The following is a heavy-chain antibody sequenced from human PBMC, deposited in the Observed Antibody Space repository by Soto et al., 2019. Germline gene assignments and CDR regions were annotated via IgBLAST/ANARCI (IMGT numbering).Heavy chain of an antibody. CDR2: IYGSGST. CDR3: ARDVYGSGTSGYYYYGMDV. J-gene: IGHJ6*02. Sequence: SSETLSLTCTVSGGSISSYYWSWIRQPAGKGLECIGRIYGSGSTHYNPSLKSRVTMSVDTSKNQFSLKLTSVTAADTAVYYCARDVYGSGTSGYYYYGMDVWGQGXTVTVYS. CDR1: GGSISSYY. V-gene: IGHV4-4*07. D-gene: IGHD2-2*01.